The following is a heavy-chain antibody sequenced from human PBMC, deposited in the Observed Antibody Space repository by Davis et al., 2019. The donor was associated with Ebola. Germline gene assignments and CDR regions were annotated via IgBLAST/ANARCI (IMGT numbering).Heavy chain of an antibody. V-gene: IGHV4-34*01. D-gene: IGHD2-15*01. Sequence: MPGGSLRLSCAVYGGSFSGYYWSWIRQPPGKGLEWIGEINHSGSTYYNPSLKSRVTISVDTSKNQFSLKLSSVTAADTAVYYCATPLGLCSGGSCPLGYWGQGTLVTVSS. J-gene: IGHJ4*02. CDR3: ATPLGLCSGGSCPLGY. CDR2: INHSGST. CDR1: GGSFSGYY.